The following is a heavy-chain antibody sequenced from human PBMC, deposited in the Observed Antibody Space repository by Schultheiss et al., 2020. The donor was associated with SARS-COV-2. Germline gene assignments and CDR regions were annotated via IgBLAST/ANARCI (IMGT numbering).Heavy chain of an antibody. CDR3: ARIRVRCGSASCHHYYYYGMDV. V-gene: IGHV4-34*01. Sequence: SETLSLTCAVYGGSFSGYHWNWIRQPPGKGLEWIGEINHSGSTNYNPSLKSRVTISVDTSKNQFSLKLSSVTAADTAVYYCARIRVRCGSASCHHYYYYGMDVWGQGTTVTVSS. D-gene: IGHD2-2*01. J-gene: IGHJ6*02. CDR2: INHSGST. CDR1: GGSFSGYH.